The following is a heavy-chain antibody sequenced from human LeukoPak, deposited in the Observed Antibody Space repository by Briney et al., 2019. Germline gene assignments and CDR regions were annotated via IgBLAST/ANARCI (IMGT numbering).Heavy chain of an antibody. J-gene: IGHJ4*02. CDR2: INHSGST. CDR1: GGSFSGYY. V-gene: IGHV4-34*01. CDR3: ARGQSGWPY. D-gene: IGHD6-19*01. Sequence: PSETLSLTCAVYGGSFSGYYWSWIRQPPGKGLEWIGEINHSGSTNYNPSLKSRVTISVDTSKNQFSLKLSSVTAADTAVYHCARGQSGWPYWGQGTLVTVSS.